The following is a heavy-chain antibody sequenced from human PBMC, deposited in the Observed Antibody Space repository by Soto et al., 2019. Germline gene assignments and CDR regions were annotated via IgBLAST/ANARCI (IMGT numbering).Heavy chain of an antibody. CDR3: TTAQSRYGYYATVGFDY. D-gene: IGHD5-18*01. CDR1: GFTFSNAW. J-gene: IGHJ4*02. Sequence: EVQLVESGGGLVKPGGSLRLSCAASGFTFSNAWMNWVRQAPGKGLEWVGRIKSKTDGGTTDYAAPVKGRFTISRDDYKNTLYLQMNSLKTDDTAVYYCTTAQSRYGYYATVGFDYLGQGTLVTVSS. V-gene: IGHV3-15*07. CDR2: IKSKTDGGTT.